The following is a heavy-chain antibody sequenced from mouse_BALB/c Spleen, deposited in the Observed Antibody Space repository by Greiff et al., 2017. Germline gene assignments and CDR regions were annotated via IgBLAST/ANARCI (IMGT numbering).Heavy chain of an antibody. CDR1: GFTFSSYG. J-gene: IGHJ3*01. V-gene: IGHV5-6*01. CDR3: ARLYGNYVAWFAY. D-gene: IGHD2-1*01. Sequence: EVQLVESGGDLVKPGGSLKLSCAASGFTFSSYGMPWVRQTPDKRLEWVATISSGGSYTYYPDSVKGRFTISRDNAKNTLYLQMSSLKSEDTAMYYCARLYGNYVAWFAYWGQGTLVTVSA. CDR2: ISSGGSYT.